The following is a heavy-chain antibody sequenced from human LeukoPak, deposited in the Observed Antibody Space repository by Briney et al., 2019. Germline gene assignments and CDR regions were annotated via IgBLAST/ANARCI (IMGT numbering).Heavy chain of an antibody. CDR3: ARDHDYGPDY. CDR2: IKPDSGAT. CDR1: GYTFTLHY. D-gene: IGHD4/OR15-4a*01. Sequence: ASVKVSCKASGYTFTLHYLHWLRQAPGQGLEWMGWIKPDSGATNFAQNFQGRVTMTSDTSINTAYMELSSLTSDDPAMYYCARDHDYGPDYWGQGTLVTVSA. V-gene: IGHV1-2*02. J-gene: IGHJ4*02.